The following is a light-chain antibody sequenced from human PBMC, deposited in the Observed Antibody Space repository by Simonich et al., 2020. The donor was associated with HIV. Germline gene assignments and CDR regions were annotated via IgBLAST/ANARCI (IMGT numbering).Light chain of an antibody. V-gene: IGLV2-14*03. CDR2: DVT. Sequence: QSALTQPASVSGSPGQSITLSCTGTSSDVGGYKYVSWYQPHPGKAPKRMIYDVTKRPSGGSNRFAGSKSGNTASLTISGLQAEDEADYYCSSYTTSSTLVFGGGTKLTVL. J-gene: IGLJ3*02. CDR3: SSYTTSSTLV. CDR1: SSDVGGYKY.